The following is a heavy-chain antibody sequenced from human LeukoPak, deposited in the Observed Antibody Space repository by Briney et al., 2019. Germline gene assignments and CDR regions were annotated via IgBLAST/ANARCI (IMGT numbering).Heavy chain of an antibody. J-gene: IGHJ4*02. V-gene: IGHV1-8*01. CDR3: ARGSHSSSWE. CDR2: INPNSGNT. CDR1: GYNFTRFD. D-gene: IGHD6-13*01. Sequence: ASVQVSCKASGYNFTRFDIKWVRQATGQGLEWMGWINPNSGNTGYAQKFQGRVTMTRNTSISTAYMELSSLRSEDTAVYYCARGSHSSSWEWGQGTLVTVSS.